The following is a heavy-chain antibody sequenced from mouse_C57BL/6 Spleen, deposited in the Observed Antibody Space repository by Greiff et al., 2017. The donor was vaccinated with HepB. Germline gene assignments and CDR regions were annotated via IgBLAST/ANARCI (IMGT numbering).Heavy chain of an antibody. J-gene: IGHJ1*03. CDR3: ARGDYHWYFDV. CDR2: INPNNGGT. D-gene: IGHD2-4*01. CDR1: GYTFTDYY. V-gene: IGHV1-26*01. Sequence: VQLQQSGPELVKPGASVKISCKASGYTFTDYYMNWVKQSHGKSLEWIGDINPNNGGTSYNQKFKGKATLTVDKSSSTAYMELRSLTSEDSAVYYWARGDYHWYFDVWGTGTTVTVSS.